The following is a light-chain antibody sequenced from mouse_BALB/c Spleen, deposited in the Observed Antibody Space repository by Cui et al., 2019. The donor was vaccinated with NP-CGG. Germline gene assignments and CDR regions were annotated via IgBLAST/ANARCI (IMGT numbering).Light chain of an antibody. Sequence: AVVTQESPPTTSPGETVTLTCRSSTGPVTTSNYANWVQEKPDHLFTGLIGGTNNRAPGVPARFSGSLIGDKAALTITGAQTEDEAIYFCALWYSNHWVFGGGTKLTVL. CDR1: TGPVTTSNY. CDR2: GTN. J-gene: IGLJ1*01. CDR3: ALWYSNHWV. V-gene: IGLV1*01.